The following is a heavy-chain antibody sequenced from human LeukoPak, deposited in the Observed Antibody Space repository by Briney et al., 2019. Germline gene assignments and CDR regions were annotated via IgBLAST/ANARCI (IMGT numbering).Heavy chain of an antibody. CDR1: GGSISSYY. D-gene: IGHD5-18*01. CDR2: INYSGST. V-gene: IGHV4-59*01. CDR3: ARAPGAMVFDY. Sequence: SETLSLTCTVSGGSISSYYWSWIRQPPGKGLEWIGYINYSGSTNYNPSLKSRVTISVDTSRNQFSLKLSSVNAADTAVYYCARAPGAMVFDYWGQGTPVTVSS. J-gene: IGHJ4*02.